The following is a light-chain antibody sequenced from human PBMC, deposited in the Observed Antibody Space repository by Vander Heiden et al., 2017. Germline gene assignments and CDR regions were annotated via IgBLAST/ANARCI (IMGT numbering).Light chain of an antibody. J-gene: IGKJ1*01. Sequence: EIVLTQSPGTLSLSPGERATLSCRASQSVVDNYFAWYQQKPGQAPRLLVYGISFRATGIPDRFSGSGSGTDFTLTIRRLEPEDFAVYYCEQYGSSPRAFGQRTKVEIK. CDR2: GIS. CDR1: QSVVDNY. V-gene: IGKV3-20*01. CDR3: EQYGSSPRA.